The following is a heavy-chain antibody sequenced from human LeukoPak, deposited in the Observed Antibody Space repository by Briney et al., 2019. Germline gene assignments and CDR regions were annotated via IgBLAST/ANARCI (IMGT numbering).Heavy chain of an antibody. Sequence: ASVKVSCKASGYTFTGYYMHGVRQAPGQGLEWMGCINPNSGGTNYAQKFQGRVTMTRDTSISTAYMELSRLRSDDTAVYYCARTDIVVVPAADLPPDYWGQGTLVTVSS. CDR3: ARTDIVVVPAADLPPDY. V-gene: IGHV1-2*02. J-gene: IGHJ4*02. CDR1: GYTFTGYY. D-gene: IGHD2-2*01. CDR2: INPNSGGT.